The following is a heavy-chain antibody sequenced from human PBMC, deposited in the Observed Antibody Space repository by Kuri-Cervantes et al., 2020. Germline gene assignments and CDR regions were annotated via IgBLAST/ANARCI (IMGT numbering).Heavy chain of an antibody. CDR2: IWYDGSNK. J-gene: IGHJ6*02. D-gene: IGHD3-16*01. CDR3: AREIKGYYYGMDV. CDR1: GFTFSSYG. Sequence: LTCAASGFTFSSYGMHWVRQAPGKGLEWVAVIWYDGSNKYYADSVKGRFTISRDNSKNTLYLQMNSLRAEDTAVYYCAREIKGYYYGMDVWGQGTTVTVSS. V-gene: IGHV3-33*01.